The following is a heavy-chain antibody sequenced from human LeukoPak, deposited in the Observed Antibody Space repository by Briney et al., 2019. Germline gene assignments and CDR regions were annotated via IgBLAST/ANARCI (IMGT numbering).Heavy chain of an antibody. Sequence: ASVPVSCKAAAYTFIANYLQWVRQAPGLGPEWLGWMHVGTGNTRYPPKFQGRVTLSRDTSINTAYMELSSLTSDDTAVYYCAREGSCDGGDCYSFDFWGQGPLVTVSS. CDR2: MHVGTGNT. D-gene: IGHD2-21*02. V-gene: IGHV1-2*02. CDR1: AYTFIANY. CDR3: AREGSCDGGDCYSFDF. J-gene: IGHJ4*02.